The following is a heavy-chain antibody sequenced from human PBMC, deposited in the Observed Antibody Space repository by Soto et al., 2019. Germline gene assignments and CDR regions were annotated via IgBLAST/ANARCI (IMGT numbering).Heavy chain of an antibody. D-gene: IGHD1-26*01. CDR3: ARERGAPGCYFDY. Sequence: PSETLSLTCTVSGGSISSSSYYWGWIRQPPGKGLEWIGSIYYSGSTYYNPSLKSRVTISVDTSKNQFSLKLSSVTAADTAVYYCARERGAPGCYFDYWGQGTLVTVSS. CDR1: GGSISSSSYY. V-gene: IGHV4-39*02. CDR2: IYYSGST. J-gene: IGHJ4*02.